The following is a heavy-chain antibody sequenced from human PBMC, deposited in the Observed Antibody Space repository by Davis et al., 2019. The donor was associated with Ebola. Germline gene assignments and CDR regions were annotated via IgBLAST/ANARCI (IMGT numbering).Heavy chain of an antibody. V-gene: IGHV5-51*01. CDR2: IYPGDSDT. D-gene: IGHD3-16*02. CDR3: ARRAAVAYDSLWGISRHDAFDI. CDR1: GYSFTGYW. J-gene: IGHJ3*02. Sequence: GGSLRLSCKGSGYSFTGYWIGWVRQMPGKGLEWMGIIYPGDSDTRYNPSFQGQVTISSDKSVNTAYLQWSSLKASDTAMYYCARRAAVAYDSLWGISRHDAFDIWGQGTMVTVSS.